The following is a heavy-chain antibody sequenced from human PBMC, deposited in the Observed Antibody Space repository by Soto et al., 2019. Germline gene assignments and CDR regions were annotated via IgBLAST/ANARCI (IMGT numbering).Heavy chain of an antibody. CDR3: ARERPDGARLDP. V-gene: IGHV4-30-4*01. Sequence: SETLSLTCTVSGGSISSGDYYWSWIRQPPGKGLEWIGYIYYSGSTYYSPSLKSRVTISVDTSKNQFSLKLSSVTAADTAVYYCARERPDGARLDPWGQGTLVPSPQ. CDR1: GGSISSGDYY. D-gene: IGHD6-6*01. J-gene: IGHJ5*02. CDR2: IYYSGST.